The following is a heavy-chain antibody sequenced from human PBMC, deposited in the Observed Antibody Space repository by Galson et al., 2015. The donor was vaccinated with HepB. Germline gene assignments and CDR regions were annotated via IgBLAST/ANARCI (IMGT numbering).Heavy chain of an antibody. D-gene: IGHD6-19*01. CDR1: GFTFSSYA. J-gene: IGHJ4*02. CDR3: ARQYSSGWYGPLDY. CDR2: ISYDGSNK. V-gene: IGHV3-30*04. Sequence: SLRLSCAASGFTFSSYAMHWVRQAPGKGLEWVAVISYDGSNKYYADSVKGRFTISRDNSKNTLYLQMNSLRAEDTAVYYCARQYSSGWYGPLDYWGQGTLVTVSS.